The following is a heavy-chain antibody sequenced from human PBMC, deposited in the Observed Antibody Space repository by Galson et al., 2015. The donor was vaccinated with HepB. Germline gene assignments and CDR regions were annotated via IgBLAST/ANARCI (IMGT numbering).Heavy chain of an antibody. CDR3: AKVRYDYYGTDV. CDR2: ISYDGSDK. J-gene: IGHJ6*02. CDR1: GFAFSSYG. V-gene: IGHV3-30*18. Sequence: SLRLSCAASGFAFSSYGMRWCRQAPGKGLEWVAFISYDGSDKYYADSVKGRITVSRDNSKNTLYLQMNSLRPEDTAVFYCAKVRYDYYGTDVWGQGTTVTVSS.